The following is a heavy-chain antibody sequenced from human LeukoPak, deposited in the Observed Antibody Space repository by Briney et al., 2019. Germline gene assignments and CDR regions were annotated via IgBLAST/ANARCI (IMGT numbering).Heavy chain of an antibody. Sequence: ASVKVSCKASGYTFTCYYMHWVRQAPGQGLEWMGWINPNSGGTNYAQKFQGRVTMTRDTSISTAYMELSRLRSDDTAVYYCARANFLSLTGDYWGQGTLVTVSS. J-gene: IGHJ4*02. CDR1: GYTFTCYY. V-gene: IGHV1-2*02. D-gene: IGHD7-27*01. CDR3: ARANFLSLTGDY. CDR2: INPNSGGT.